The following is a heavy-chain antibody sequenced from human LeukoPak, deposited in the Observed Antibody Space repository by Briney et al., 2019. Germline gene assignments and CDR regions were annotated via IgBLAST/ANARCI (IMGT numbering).Heavy chain of an antibody. CDR1: GFTFSSYA. J-gene: IGHJ4*02. V-gene: IGHV3-64*02. CDR3: AIGRSGWPSSFFDY. CDR2: ITSNGGST. Sequence: PGGSLRLSCAASGFTFSSYAMHWVRQAPGKGLEYVSGITSNGGSTYYAESVKGRFTISRDNSKNTVYLQMGSLRDDDMAVYYCAIGRSGWPSSFFDYWGQGTLVTVSS. D-gene: IGHD6-19*01.